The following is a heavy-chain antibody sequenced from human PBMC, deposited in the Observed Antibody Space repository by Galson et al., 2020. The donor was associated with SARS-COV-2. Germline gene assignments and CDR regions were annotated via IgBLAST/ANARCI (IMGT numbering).Heavy chain of an antibody. D-gene: IGHD6-19*01. V-gene: IGHV3-33*01. CDR2: IFFDGSEK. CDR1: GFTFSDHA. J-gene: IGHJ4*02. Sequence: GESLKISCAGSGFTFSDHAMHWVRQAPGKGLEWVAQIFFDGSEKYYGDSVRGRFTISRDSSKNTVYLQMNNLRVDDTAVYYCARDGESSRGWAFDYWGQGTLLTVSS. CDR3: ARDGESSRGWAFDY.